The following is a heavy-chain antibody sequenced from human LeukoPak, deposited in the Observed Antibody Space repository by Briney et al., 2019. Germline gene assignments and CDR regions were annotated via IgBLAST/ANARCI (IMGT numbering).Heavy chain of an antibody. Sequence: GASVKVSCKVSGYTLSEFSMHWVRQAPGKGLECMGNFDPEDGEPIYAQKFQGRVNMTEDTSTDTAYMELRSLTSEDTAIYYCATVFQATVAGTEDRPFDFWGQGTLVTVSS. J-gene: IGHJ4*02. CDR1: GYTLSEFS. CDR3: ATVFQATVAGTEDRPFDF. D-gene: IGHD2-15*01. CDR2: FDPEDGEP. V-gene: IGHV1-24*01.